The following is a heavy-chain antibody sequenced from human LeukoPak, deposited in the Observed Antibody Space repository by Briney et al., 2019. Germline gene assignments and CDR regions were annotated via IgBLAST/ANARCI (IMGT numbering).Heavy chain of an antibody. J-gene: IGHJ4*02. CDR1: GGTFSSYA. Sequence: SVKVSCKASGGTFSSYAISWVRQAPAQGLEWMGRIIPIFGIANYAQKFQGRVTITADKSTSTAYMELSSLRSEDTAVYYCARETYYDSSGSQASRYFDYWGQGTLVTVSS. V-gene: IGHV1-69*04. CDR2: IIPIFGIA. D-gene: IGHD3-22*01. CDR3: ARETYYDSSGSQASRYFDY.